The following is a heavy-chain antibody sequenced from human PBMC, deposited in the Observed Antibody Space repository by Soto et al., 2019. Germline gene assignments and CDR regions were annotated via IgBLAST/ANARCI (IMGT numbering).Heavy chain of an antibody. V-gene: IGHV4-31*03. Sequence: QVQMQESGPGLVKPSQTLSLTCTVSGASISHADYYWTWIRQHPGKGLEWIGYIYYSGGTYYNPSLERRVAMSVDTSKNQFSLKLNSVTAADTAVYYCARAMVRGVLGYWGQGILVTVSS. CDR1: GASISHADYY. CDR2: IYYSGGT. CDR3: ARAMVRGVLGY. J-gene: IGHJ4*02. D-gene: IGHD3-10*01.